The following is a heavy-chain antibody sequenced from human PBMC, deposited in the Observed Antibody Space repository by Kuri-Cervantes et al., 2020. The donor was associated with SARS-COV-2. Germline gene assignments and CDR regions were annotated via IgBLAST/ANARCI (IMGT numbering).Heavy chain of an antibody. V-gene: IGHV4-59*10. J-gene: IGHJ4*02. Sequence: SETLSLTCAVYGGSFSGYYWSWVRQPAGKGLEWIGRIYTSGSTNYNPSLKSRVTISVDTSKNQFSLKLSSVTAADTAVYYCASNPNYDFWSGYFDYWGQGTLVTVSS. CDR2: IYTSGST. D-gene: IGHD3-3*01. CDR1: GGSFSGYY. CDR3: ASNPNYDFWSGYFDY.